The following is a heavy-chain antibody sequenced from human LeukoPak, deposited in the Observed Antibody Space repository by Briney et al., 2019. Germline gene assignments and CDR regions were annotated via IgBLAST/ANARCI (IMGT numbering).Heavy chain of an antibody. CDR3: AKDLSRAVAADWFDP. Sequence: GGSLRLSCAASGFTFSNYDMSWVRQAPGKGLEWVSSISDSGGSTYYADSVKGRFTISRDNSKNTLYLQMTNLRAADTAVYYCAKDLSRAVAADWFDPWDQGSLVAVSS. CDR1: GFTFSNYD. CDR2: ISDSGGST. D-gene: IGHD6-19*01. V-gene: IGHV3-23*01. J-gene: IGHJ5*02.